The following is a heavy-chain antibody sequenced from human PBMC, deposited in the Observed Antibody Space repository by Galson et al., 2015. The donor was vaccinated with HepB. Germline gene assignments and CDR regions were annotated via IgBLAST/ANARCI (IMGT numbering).Heavy chain of an antibody. V-gene: IGHV4-59*01. Sequence: ETLSLTCTVSGGSISSYYWSWIRQPPGKGLEWIGYIYYSGSTNYNPSLKSRVTISVDTSKNQFSLKLSSVTAADTAVYYCARVGASYDYVWGIQAPGAFDIWGQGTMVTVSS. CDR1: GGSISSYY. CDR3: ARVGASYDYVWGIQAPGAFDI. CDR2: IYYSGST. J-gene: IGHJ3*02. D-gene: IGHD3-16*01.